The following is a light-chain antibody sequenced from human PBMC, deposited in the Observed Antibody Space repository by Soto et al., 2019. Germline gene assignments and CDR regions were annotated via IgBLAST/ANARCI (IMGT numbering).Light chain of an antibody. CDR2: AAS. Sequence: DIQLTQSPSLLSASVVDRVTITCLASQGISSYLAWYQQKPGKAPKLLIYAASTLQSGVPLRFSGSGSGTSFTLTISSLQPEGFATYYCQQLLSYPITFGQGTRLEI. J-gene: IGKJ5*01. CDR1: QGISSY. CDR3: QQLLSYPIT. V-gene: IGKV1-9*01.